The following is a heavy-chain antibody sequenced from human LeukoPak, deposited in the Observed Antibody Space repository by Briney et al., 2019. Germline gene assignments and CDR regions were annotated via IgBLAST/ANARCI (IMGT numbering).Heavy chain of an antibody. V-gene: IGHV3-30*01. Sequence: GRSLRLSCAASGFTFSSYAMHWVRQAPGKGLEWVAVISYDGGNTYYADSVKGRFTISRDNSKNTLYLQLNSLGAEDTAVYYCARDSTYYYGSGSSGPHYFDYWGQGTLVTVSS. CDR2: ISYDGGNT. J-gene: IGHJ4*02. D-gene: IGHD3-10*01. CDR1: GFTFSSYA. CDR3: ARDSTYYYGSGSSGPHYFDY.